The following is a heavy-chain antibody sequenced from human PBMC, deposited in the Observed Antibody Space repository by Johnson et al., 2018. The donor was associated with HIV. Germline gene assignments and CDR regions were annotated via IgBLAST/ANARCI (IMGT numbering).Heavy chain of an antibody. V-gene: IGHV3-30*02. CDR2: IRYDGSDK. Sequence: QVQLVESGGGVVQPGRSLRLSCAASGFTFSSYGMNWVRQAPGKGLEWVAVIRYDGSDKHYADSVKGRFTISRDNSKNTVYLQTNSLRAEDSAVYYCAKWKYCSGYYSNAFDVWGQGTMATVSS. CDR1: GFTFSSYG. J-gene: IGHJ3*01. D-gene: IGHD3-22*01. CDR3: AKWKYCSGYYSNAFDV.